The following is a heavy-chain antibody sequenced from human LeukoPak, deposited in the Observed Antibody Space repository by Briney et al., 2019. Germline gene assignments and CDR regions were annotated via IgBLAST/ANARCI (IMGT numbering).Heavy chain of an antibody. D-gene: IGHD3-10*01. CDR2: IRNDGSDK. V-gene: IGHV3-30*02. J-gene: IGHJ3*02. Sequence: GGSLRLSCAASGFTFSSYGMHWVRQTPGKGLEWVSFIRNDGSDKWYADSVKGRFTISRDNSKNTVYLQMNSLRADDTAVYYCARDFGSGTYAFDIWGQGTMVTVSS. CDR3: ARDFGSGTYAFDI. CDR1: GFTFSSYG.